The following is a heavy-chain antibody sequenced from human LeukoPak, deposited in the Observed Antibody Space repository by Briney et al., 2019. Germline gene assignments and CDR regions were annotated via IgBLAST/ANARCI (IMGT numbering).Heavy chain of an antibody. V-gene: IGHV1-18*01. CDR2: IGAYNGNT. CDR1: GYTFTSFG. D-gene: IGHD2/OR15-2a*01. Sequence: ASVKVSCKASGYTFTSFGISWVRQAPGQGLEWTGWIGAYNGNTNYAQKFQGRVTMTTDTSTSTAYMELRSLRSDDTAVYYCAREKNYGMDVWGQGATVTVSS. J-gene: IGHJ6*02. CDR3: AREKNYGMDV.